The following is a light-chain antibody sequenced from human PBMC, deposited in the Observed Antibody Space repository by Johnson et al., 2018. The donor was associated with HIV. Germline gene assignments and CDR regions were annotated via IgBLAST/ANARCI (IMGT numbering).Light chain of an antibody. V-gene: IGLV1-51*01. CDR1: SSNIANNY. CDR3: GTWDSSLSAGFYV. J-gene: IGLJ1*01. Sequence: QSVLTQPPSVSAAPGQKVTISCSGSSSNIANNYVSWYQQLPGTAPKLLIYDNNKRPSGLPDRFSGSKSGTSATLGITGLPTGAEADYYCGTWDSSLSAGFYVFGTGTKVTVL. CDR2: DNN.